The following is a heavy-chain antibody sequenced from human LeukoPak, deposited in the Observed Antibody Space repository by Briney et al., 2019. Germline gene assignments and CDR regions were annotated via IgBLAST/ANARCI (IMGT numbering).Heavy chain of an antibody. J-gene: IGHJ4*02. Sequence: SETLSLTCTVSGGSISSYYWSWIRQPPGKGLEWIGYIYYSGSTNYNPSLKSRVTISVDTSKNQFSLKLSSATAADTAVYYCAREDSSGYFPFDYSGKGTLVTVSS. D-gene: IGHD3-22*01. CDR3: AREDSSGYFPFDY. CDR1: GGSISSYY. CDR2: IYYSGST. V-gene: IGHV4-59*01.